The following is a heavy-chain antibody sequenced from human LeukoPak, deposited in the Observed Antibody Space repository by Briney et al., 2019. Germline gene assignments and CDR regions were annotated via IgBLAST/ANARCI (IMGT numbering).Heavy chain of an antibody. V-gene: IGHV4-39*01. CDR2: IYYSGST. D-gene: IGHD6-6*01. CDR1: GGSISSSSYY. J-gene: IGHJ4*02. Sequence: SETLSLTCTVSGGSISSSSYYWGWIRQPPGEGLEWIGSIYYSGSTYYNPSLKSRVTISVDTSKNQFSLKLSSVTAADTAVYYCARLKIAARPVYFDYWGQGTLVTVSS. CDR3: ARLKIAARPVYFDY.